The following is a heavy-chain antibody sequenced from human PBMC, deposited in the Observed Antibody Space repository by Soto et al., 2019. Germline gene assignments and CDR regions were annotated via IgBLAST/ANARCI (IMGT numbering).Heavy chain of an antibody. D-gene: IGHD2-8*02. V-gene: IGHV4-34*01. CDR2: IKHSGST. CDR1: GGSFSGYY. Sequence: QVQLQQWGAGLLKPSETLSLTCAVYGGSFSGYYWTWIRQPPGTGLEWIGEIKHSGSTNYNPSLKRRVTISVDTSNNQFSLQLTSVTAADTAVYYCARDKITGLFDYWGQGTLVTVSS. CDR3: ARDKITGLFDY. J-gene: IGHJ4*02.